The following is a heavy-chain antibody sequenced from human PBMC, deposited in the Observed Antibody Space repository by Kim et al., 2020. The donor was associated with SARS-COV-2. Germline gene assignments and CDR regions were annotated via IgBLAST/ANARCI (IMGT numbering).Heavy chain of an antibody. V-gene: IGHV3-11*01. CDR1: GISFNDYY. CDR2: ISSSGRTI. CDR3: AKDVGGSYSYGYDPLDY. J-gene: IGHJ4*02. D-gene: IGHD5-18*01. Sequence: GGSLRLSCAASGISFNDYYMNWIRQPPGKGLEWVSYISSSGRTISYADSVKGRFTISRDNAKNSLYLEMNSLRAEDTAVYYCAKDVGGSYSYGYDPLDYWGQGTLVTVSS.